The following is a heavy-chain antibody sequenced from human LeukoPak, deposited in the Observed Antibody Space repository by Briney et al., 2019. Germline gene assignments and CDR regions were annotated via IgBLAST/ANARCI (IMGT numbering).Heavy chain of an antibody. D-gene: IGHD3-22*01. Sequence: TGGSLRLSCAASGFTFSSYAMHWVCQAPGKGLEWGAVISYDGSNKYYADSVKGRFTISRDNSKNTLYLQMNSLRAEDTAVYYCAREFYYDSSGYYIIYYYYYGMDVWGQGTTVTVSS. CDR3: AREFYYDSSGYYIIYYYYYGMDV. CDR2: ISYDGSNK. V-gene: IGHV3-30-3*01. CDR1: GFTFSSYA. J-gene: IGHJ6*02.